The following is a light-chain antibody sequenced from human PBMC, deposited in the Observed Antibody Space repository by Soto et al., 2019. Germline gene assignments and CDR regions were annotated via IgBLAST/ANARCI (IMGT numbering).Light chain of an antibody. J-gene: IGKJ4*01. CDR1: QSVSSNY. V-gene: IGKV3-11*01. CDR3: QQRSNWLT. Sequence: EIVLTQSPATLTLTPGERATLSCRASQSVSSNYLAWYQQKPGQAPRLLIYDASNRATGIPARFSGSGSGTDFTLTISSLEPEDFAVYCCQQRSNWLTFGGGTKVDIK. CDR2: DAS.